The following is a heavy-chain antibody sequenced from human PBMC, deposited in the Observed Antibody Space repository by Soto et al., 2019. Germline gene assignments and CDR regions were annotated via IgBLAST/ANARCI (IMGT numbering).Heavy chain of an antibody. CDR1: GYTFTGYY. D-gene: IGHD3-10*01. J-gene: IGHJ6*02. CDR3: ARDYGSGSYDHYGMDV. V-gene: IGHV1-2*02. Sequence: ASVKVSCKASGYTFTGYYMHWVRQSPGQGLEWMGWINPNSGGTNYAQKFQGRVTMTRDTSISTAYMELSRLRSDDTAVYYCARDYGSGSYDHYGMDVWGQGTTVTVSS. CDR2: INPNSGGT.